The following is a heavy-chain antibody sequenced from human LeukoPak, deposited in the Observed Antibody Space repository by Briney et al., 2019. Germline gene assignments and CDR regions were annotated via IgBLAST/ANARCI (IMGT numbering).Heavy chain of an antibody. CDR2: ISYDGSNK. V-gene: IGHV3-30*18. J-gene: IGHJ4*02. Sequence: GGSLGLSCAASGFTFSSYGMHWVRQAPGKGLEWVAVISYDGSNKYYADSVKGRFTISRDNSKNTLYLQMNGLRAEDTAVYYCAKDSDSSGFDYWGQGTLVTVSS. D-gene: IGHD3-22*01. CDR3: AKDSDSSGFDY. CDR1: GFTFSSYG.